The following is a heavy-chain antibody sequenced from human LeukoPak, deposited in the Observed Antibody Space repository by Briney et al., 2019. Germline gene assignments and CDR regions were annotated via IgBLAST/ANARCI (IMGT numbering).Heavy chain of an antibody. D-gene: IGHD5/OR15-5a*01. J-gene: IGHJ5*02. CDR1: GFTFAASP. CDR3: TSRSMIPRWFDP. Sequence: GGSLRLSCAASGFTFAASPMHWVRQAPGKGLEWIGRIRSKTNNYATAYSESVKGRFIISRDDSKYTAYLEMNSLKIEDTAVYYRTSRSMIPRWFDPWGQGSLVVVSS. CDR2: IRSKTNNYAT. V-gene: IGHV3-73*01.